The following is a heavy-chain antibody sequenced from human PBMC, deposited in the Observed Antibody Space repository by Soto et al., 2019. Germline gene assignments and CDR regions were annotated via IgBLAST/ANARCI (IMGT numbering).Heavy chain of an antibody. D-gene: IGHD6-19*01. CDR2: IIPIFGTA. J-gene: IGHJ6*02. CDR1: GGTFSSYA. Sequence: SVQVCCKASGGTFSSYAISWVRQAPGQGLEWMGGIIPIFGTANYAQKFQGRVTITADESTSTAYMELSSLRSEDTAVYYCARNIAVAGNYYYYGMDVWGQGNTVTVSS. V-gene: IGHV1-69*13. CDR3: ARNIAVAGNYYYYGMDV.